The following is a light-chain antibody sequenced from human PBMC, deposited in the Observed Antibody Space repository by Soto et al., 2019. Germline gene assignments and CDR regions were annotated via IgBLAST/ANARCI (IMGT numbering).Light chain of an antibody. J-gene: IGLJ1*01. V-gene: IGLV2-8*01. CDR1: SRGGGGNNY. Sequence: QSVLSQPPSASVSPGQSGSISCTGTSRGGGGNNYVSWYQQHPGKAPKLMIYEVSKRPSGVPDRFSGSKSGNTASLTVSGLQGEDEDNYFCLSYAGSTNDVVGTWTKVNVL. CDR2: EVS. CDR3: LSYAGSTNDV.